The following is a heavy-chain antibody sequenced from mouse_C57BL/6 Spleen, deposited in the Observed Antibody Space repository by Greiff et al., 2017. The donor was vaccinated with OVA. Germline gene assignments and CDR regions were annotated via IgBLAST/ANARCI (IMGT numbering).Heavy chain of an antibody. CDR1: GYTFTDYY. D-gene: IGHD2-4*01. CDR3: ARGDYEGYYFDY. J-gene: IGHJ2*01. CDR2: INHYNGGT. V-gene: IGHV1-19*01. Sequence: VQLKESGPVLVKPGASVKMSCKASGYTFTDYYTNWVKQSHGKSLEWIGVINHYNGGTSYNQKFKGKATLTVDKSSSTAYMELNSLTSEDSAVYYCARGDYEGYYFDYWGQGTTLTVSS.